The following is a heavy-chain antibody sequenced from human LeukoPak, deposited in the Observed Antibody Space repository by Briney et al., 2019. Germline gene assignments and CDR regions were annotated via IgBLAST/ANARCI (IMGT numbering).Heavy chain of an antibody. CDR2: ISSSSSYI. V-gene: IGHV3-21*04. J-gene: IGHJ4*02. Sequence: GGSLRLSCAASGFTFSSYSMNWVRQAPGKGLEWVSSISSSSSYIYYADSVKGRFTISRDNGKSSLYLQMNSLRAEDTAVYYCARVVDHDYGDYYLDYWGQGTLVTVSS. CDR3: ARVVDHDYGDYYLDY. D-gene: IGHD4-17*01. CDR1: GFTFSSYS.